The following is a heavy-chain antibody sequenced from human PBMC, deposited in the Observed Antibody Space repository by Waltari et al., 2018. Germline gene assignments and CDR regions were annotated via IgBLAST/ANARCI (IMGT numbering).Heavy chain of an antibody. J-gene: IGHJ5*02. CDR1: GYSISSGYY. V-gene: IGHV4-38-2*02. D-gene: IGHD3-10*01. CDR2: IYHSGST. Sequence: QVQLQESGPGLVKPSETLSLTCAVSGYSISSGYYWGWIRQPPGKGLEWIGSIYHSGSTYYNPSLKSRVTISVDTSKNQFSLKLSSVTAADTAVYYCAREEGGLLWFGELLYNWFDPWGQGTLVTVSS. CDR3: AREEGGLLWFGELLYNWFDP.